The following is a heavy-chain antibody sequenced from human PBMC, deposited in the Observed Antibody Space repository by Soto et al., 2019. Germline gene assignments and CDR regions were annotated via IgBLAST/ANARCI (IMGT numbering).Heavy chain of an antibody. J-gene: IGHJ6*03. CDR2: IWYDGSNK. CDR1: GFNFSSYG. V-gene: IGHV3-33*01. D-gene: IGHD6-13*01. Sequence: GGSLRLSCAASGFNFSSYGMHWVRQAPGKGLEWVAVIWYDGSNKYYADSVKGRFTISRDNSKNTLYLQMNSLRAEDTAVYYCARVSAAASWIYYYYMDVWGKGTTVTVSS. CDR3: ARVSAAASWIYYYYMDV.